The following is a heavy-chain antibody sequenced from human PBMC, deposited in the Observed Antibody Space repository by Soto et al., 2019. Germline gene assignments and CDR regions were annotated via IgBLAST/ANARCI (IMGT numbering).Heavy chain of an antibody. Sequence: QVQLVQSGAEVKKPGASVKVSCKASGYTFTNYGINWVRQAPGQGLEWLGWVSAYNGGRRYAQRVQARVIMTTDTSTTTAYMELRSLRSDDTAVYYCSRGTSIPASGAYWGQGTLVTVSS. J-gene: IGHJ4*01. CDR1: GYTFTNYG. D-gene: IGHD6-6*01. CDR2: VSAYNGGR. CDR3: SRGTSIPASGAY. V-gene: IGHV1-18*01.